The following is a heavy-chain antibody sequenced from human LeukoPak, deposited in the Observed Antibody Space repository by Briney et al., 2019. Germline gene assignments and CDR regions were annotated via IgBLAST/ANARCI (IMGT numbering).Heavy chain of an antibody. CDR2: ITGSGDTI. CDR1: GFTFSSYE. CDR3: ATYRQVLLPFES. J-gene: IGHJ4*02. V-gene: IGHV3-48*03. D-gene: IGHD2-8*02. Sequence: AGGSLRLSCAASGFTFSSYEMNWVRQAPGKGMEWISYITGSGDTIYYADSVKGRFTISRDNAKNSLFLQMNSLRADDTAVYYCATYRQVLLPFESWGQGTLVTVSS.